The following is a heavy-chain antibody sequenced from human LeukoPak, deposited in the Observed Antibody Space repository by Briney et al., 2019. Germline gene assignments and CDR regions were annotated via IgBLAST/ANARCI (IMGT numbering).Heavy chain of an antibody. D-gene: IGHD5-24*01. CDR3: AKDLLEMATALDFDY. CDR1: GFTFSSYG. J-gene: IGHJ4*02. CDR2: ISYDGSNK. Sequence: GRSLRLSCAASGFTFSSYGMHWVRQAPGKGLEWVAVISYDGSNKYYADSVKGRFTISRDNSKNTLYLQMNSLRAEDTAVYYCAKDLLEMATALDFDYWGQGTLVTVSS. V-gene: IGHV3-30*18.